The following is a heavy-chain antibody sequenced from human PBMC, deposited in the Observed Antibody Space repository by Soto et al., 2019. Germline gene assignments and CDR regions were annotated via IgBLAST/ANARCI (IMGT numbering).Heavy chain of an antibody. Sequence: GGSLRLSCAASGFTFSTYWMHWVRQAPGKGLVWLSHIRGDMANTAYADSVRGRFTISRDNAKNTLYLQMDSLGVEDTAVYYCARGVAYSAQDYWGQGTLVTVSS. CDR2: IRGDMANT. CDR1: GFTFSTYW. V-gene: IGHV3-74*01. CDR3: ARGVAYSAQDY. J-gene: IGHJ4*02. D-gene: IGHD2-15*01.